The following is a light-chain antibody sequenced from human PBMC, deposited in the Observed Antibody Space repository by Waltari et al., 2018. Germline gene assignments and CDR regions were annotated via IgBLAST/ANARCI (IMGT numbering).Light chain of an antibody. CDR1: SSDVGGSNY. CDR2: DVS. CDR3: SSYTSSSTVV. V-gene: IGLV2-14*03. Sequence: QSALTQPASVSGSPGQSITISCTGTSSDVGGSNYVSWYQQHPGKAPKLMIYDVSNRPLGVSNRFSGSKSGNTASLTISGLQAEDEADYYCSSYTSSSTVVFGGGTKLTVL. J-gene: IGLJ2*01.